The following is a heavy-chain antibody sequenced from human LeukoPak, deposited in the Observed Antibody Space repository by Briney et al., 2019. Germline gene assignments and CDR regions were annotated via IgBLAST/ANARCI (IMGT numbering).Heavy chain of an antibody. Sequence: GGSLRLSCAASGFTFSSYAMSWVRQAPGKGLEWVSAISGSGGSTYYADSVKGRFTISRDNSKNTLYLQMNSLRAEDTAVYYCAKGPSSGYYYANPFDYWGQGTLVTVSS. CDR1: GFTFSSYA. V-gene: IGHV3-23*01. J-gene: IGHJ4*02. CDR3: AKGPSSGYYYANPFDY. CDR2: ISGSGGST. D-gene: IGHD3-22*01.